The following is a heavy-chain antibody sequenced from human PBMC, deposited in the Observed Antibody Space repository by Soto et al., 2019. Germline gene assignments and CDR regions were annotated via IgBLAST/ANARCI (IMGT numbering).Heavy chain of an antibody. Sequence: SETLSLTCAVYGGSFSGYYWSWIRQPPGKGLEWIGEINHSGGTNSNPSLKSRVTISVDTSKNQLSLKLSSVTAADTAVYYCAGGNVDTAMVNDYWGQGTLVTVSS. V-gene: IGHV4-34*01. CDR3: AGGNVDTAMVNDY. CDR2: INHSGGT. D-gene: IGHD5-18*01. J-gene: IGHJ4*02. CDR1: GGSFSGYY.